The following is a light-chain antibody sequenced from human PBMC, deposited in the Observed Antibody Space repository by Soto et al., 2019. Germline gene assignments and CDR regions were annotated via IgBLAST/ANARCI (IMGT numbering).Light chain of an antibody. CDR2: GAS. V-gene: IGKV3-20*01. CDR3: QQYCSSPIT. Sequence: EIVLTQSPGTLSLSPGERATLSCRASQSVRSSYLDWYQQKPGQAPRLLIYGASSRATGIPDMFSGSGSGTDFTLTISRLETEDFAVYYCQQYCSSPITFGQGTRLEIK. J-gene: IGKJ5*01. CDR1: QSVRSSY.